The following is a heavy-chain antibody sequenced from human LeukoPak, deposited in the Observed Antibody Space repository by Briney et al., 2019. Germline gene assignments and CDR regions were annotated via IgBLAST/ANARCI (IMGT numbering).Heavy chain of an antibody. CDR1: GGSFSGYY. CDR3: ARTSDFWSGYHDY. V-gene: IGHV4-34*01. Sequence: PSETLSLTCAVYGGSFSGYYWSWIRQLPGKGLEWIGEINHSGSTNYNPSLKSRVTISVDTSKNQFSLKLSSVTAADTAVYYCARTSDFWSGYHDYWGQGTLVTVSS. D-gene: IGHD3-3*01. J-gene: IGHJ4*02. CDR2: INHSGST.